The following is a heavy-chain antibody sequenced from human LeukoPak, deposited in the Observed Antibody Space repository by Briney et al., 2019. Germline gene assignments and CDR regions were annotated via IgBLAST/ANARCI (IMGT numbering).Heavy chain of an antibody. J-gene: IGHJ5*02. Sequence: SETLSLTCTVSGGSISSSNYYWGWIRQAPGKGLEWIGSLYYSGTTYFNPSLKSRVTISVGTSKNQFSLKLSSVTAADTAVYYCARRGSGLWFEPWGQGTLVTVSS. CDR2: LYYSGTT. CDR3: ARRGSGLWFEP. D-gene: IGHD3-10*01. V-gene: IGHV4-39*01. CDR1: GGSISSSNYY.